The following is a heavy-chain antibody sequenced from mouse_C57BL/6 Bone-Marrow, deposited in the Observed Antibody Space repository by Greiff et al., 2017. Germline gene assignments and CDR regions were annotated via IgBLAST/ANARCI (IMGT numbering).Heavy chain of an antibody. J-gene: IGHJ4*01. CDR1: GYTFTSYG. CDR3: ARSQDYAMDD. V-gene: IGHV1-81*01. CDR2: IYPRSGNT. D-gene: IGHD3-1*01. Sequence: QVQLKQSGAELARPGASVKLSCKASGYTFTSYGISWVKQRTGQGLEWIGEIYPRSGNTYYNEKFKGKATLTADKSSSTAYMELRSLTSEDSAVYFCARSQDYAMDDWGQGTSVTVSS.